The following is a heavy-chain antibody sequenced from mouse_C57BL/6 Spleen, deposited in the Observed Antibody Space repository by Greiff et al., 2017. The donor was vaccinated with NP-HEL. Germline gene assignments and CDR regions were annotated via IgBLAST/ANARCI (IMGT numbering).Heavy chain of an antibody. Sequence: QVQLKESGAELARPGASVKLSCKASGYTFTSSGISWVKQRPGQGLEWIGEIYPRSGNTYYNEKFKGKATLTADKSSSTAYMELRSLTSEDSAVYFCARVAMDYWGQGTSVTVSS. CDR2: IYPRSGNT. CDR1: GYTFTSSG. V-gene: IGHV1-81*01. CDR3: ARVAMDY. J-gene: IGHJ4*01.